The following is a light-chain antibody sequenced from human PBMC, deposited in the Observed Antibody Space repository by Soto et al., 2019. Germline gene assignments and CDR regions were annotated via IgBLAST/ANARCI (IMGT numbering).Light chain of an antibody. J-gene: IGLJ3*02. CDR1: SSDIGAYNY. CDR2: EVS. CDR3: SSYAGSNDRWV. V-gene: IGLV2-8*01. Sequence: QSALTQPPSASGSPGQSVTIPCTGTSSDIGAYNYVSWYQQHPGKAPKLMIHEVSKRPSGVPDRFSGSKSGNTASLTVSGLQIEDEADYYCSSYAGSNDRWVFGGGTKVTVL.